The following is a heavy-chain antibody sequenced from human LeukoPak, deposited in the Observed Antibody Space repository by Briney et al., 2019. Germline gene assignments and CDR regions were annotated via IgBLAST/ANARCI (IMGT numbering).Heavy chain of an antibody. CDR1: GGSITTYS. J-gene: IGHJ5*02. CDR3: SRHVIYSRVYSYWFDP. V-gene: IGHV4-59*08. D-gene: IGHD5/OR15-5a*01. CDR2: IYYGGGT. Sequence: PSETLSLTCTVSGGSITTYSWSWVRQPPGKGLEWIAFIYYGGGTTYNPALKSRVAISLDTSKTQFSLRLTTVTAADTAVYYCSRHVIYSRVYSYWFDPWGLGTLVTVSS.